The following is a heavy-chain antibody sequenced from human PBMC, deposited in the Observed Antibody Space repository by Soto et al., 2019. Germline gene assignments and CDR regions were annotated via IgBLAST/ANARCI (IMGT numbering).Heavy chain of an antibody. V-gene: IGHV1-2*02. CDR1: GYTFTDLY. Sequence: ASVKVSCKPSGYTFTDLYIHWVRQAPGQGLEWMGWVDPNSGGTKQTQKFQGRLTMTRDTSTGAVYMELYSLRSDDTSVYYCASGYYPVDYWGKGPLVPVS. CDR3: ASGYYPVDY. CDR2: VDPNSGGT. D-gene: IGHD3-3*01. J-gene: IGHJ4*02.